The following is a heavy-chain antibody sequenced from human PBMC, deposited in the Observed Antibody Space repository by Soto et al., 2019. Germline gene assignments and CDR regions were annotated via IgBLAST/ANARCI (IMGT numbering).Heavy chain of an antibody. J-gene: IGHJ4*02. D-gene: IGHD4-17*01. CDR3: AKEDGGTPVIRESYFDS. V-gene: IGHV4-61*01. Sequence: PSETLSLTCTVSGASVSGGSHYWSWIRQTPGKGLEWIGYIYYSGITKYNPSLQSRVTISVDTSKNQVFLHLTSVTAADTAVYYCAKEDGGTPVIRESYFDSWGQGSLVTVSS. CDR2: IYYSGIT. CDR1: GASVSGGSHY.